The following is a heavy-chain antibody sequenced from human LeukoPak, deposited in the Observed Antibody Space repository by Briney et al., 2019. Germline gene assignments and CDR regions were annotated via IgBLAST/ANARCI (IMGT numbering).Heavy chain of an antibody. Sequence: GGSLRLSCAASGFTFSSYWMHWVRQAPGKGLVWVSHINSDGSSTTYADSVKGRFTISRDNAQNTLYLQMNSLRVEDTAVYYCTRGGVDYWGQGTLVTVSS. CDR1: GFTFSSYW. V-gene: IGHV3-74*01. CDR2: INSDGSST. J-gene: IGHJ4*02. CDR3: TRGGVDY.